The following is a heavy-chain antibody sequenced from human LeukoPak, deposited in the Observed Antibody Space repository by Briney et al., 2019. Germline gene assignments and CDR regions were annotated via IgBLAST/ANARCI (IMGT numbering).Heavy chain of an antibody. CDR3: ARCGYDILTGYSPRFDP. D-gene: IGHD3-9*01. CDR1: GGSISSYY. CDR2: IYHSGST. J-gene: IGHJ5*02. V-gene: IGHV4-38-2*02. Sequence: SETLSLTCTVSGGSISSYYWGWIRQPPGKGLEWIGSIYHSGSTYYNPSLKSRVTISVDTSKNQFSLKLSSVTAADTAVYYCARCGYDILTGYSPRFDPWGQGTLVTVSS.